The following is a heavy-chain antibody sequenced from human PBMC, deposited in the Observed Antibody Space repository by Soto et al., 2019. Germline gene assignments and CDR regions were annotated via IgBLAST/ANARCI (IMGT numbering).Heavy chain of an antibody. J-gene: IGHJ5*02. D-gene: IGHD3-10*01. CDR3: ARALGSRIGASNYWFGP. Sequence: PSQTLSLTCAISGDSVSSNSAAWNWIRQSPSRGLEWLGRTYYRSKWYNDYAVSVKSRITINPDTSKNQFSLQLNSVTPEDTAVYYCARALGSRIGASNYWFGPWGQGTLVTVSS. V-gene: IGHV6-1*01. CDR1: GDSVSSNSAA. CDR2: TYYRSKWYN.